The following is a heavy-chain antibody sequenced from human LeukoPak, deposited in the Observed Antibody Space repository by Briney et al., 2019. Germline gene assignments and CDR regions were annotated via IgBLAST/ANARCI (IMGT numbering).Heavy chain of an antibody. CDR3: ARVSSGSYYIDY. V-gene: IGHV4-4*02. CDR1: GGSISSSNW. J-gene: IGHJ4*02. D-gene: IGHD1-26*01. Sequence: SETLSLTCAVSGGSISSSNWWSWVRQPPGKGLEWIGEIYHSGSANYNPSLKSRVTISVDKSKNQFSLKLTSVTAADTAVYYCARVSSGSYYIDYWGQGTLVTVSS. CDR2: IYHSGSA.